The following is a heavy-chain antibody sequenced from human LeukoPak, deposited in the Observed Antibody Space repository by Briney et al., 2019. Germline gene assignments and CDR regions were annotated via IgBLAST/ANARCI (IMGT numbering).Heavy chain of an antibody. V-gene: IGHV4-34*01. CDR1: GGSFSGYY. CDR2: INHSGST. Sequence: SETLSLTCAVYGGSFSGYYWSWIRQPPGKGLEWMGEINHSGSTNYNPSLKSRVTISVDTSKNQFSLKLSSVTAADTAVYCCARGASKRDGYNEEWGQGTLVTVSS. J-gene: IGHJ4*02. CDR3: ARGASKRDGYNEE. D-gene: IGHD5-24*01.